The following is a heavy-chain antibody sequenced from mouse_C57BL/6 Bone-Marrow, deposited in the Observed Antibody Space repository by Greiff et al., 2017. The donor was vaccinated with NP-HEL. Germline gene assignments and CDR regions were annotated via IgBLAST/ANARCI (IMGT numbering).Heavy chain of an antibody. CDR2: IDPEDGET. Sequence: VQLQQSGAELVKPGASVKLSCTASGFNIKDYYMHWVKQRTEQGLEWIGRIDPEDGETKYARKVQGKATITADTSSNTAYLQLSSLTSEDTAVYYCARTTVVSTDYWGQGTTLTVSS. V-gene: IGHV14-2*01. CDR1: GFNIKDYY. CDR3: ARTTVVSTDY. J-gene: IGHJ2*01. D-gene: IGHD1-1*01.